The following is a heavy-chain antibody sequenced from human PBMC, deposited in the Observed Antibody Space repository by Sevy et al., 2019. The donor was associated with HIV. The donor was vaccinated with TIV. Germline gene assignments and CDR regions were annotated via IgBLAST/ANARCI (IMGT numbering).Heavy chain of an antibody. D-gene: IGHD1-1*01. CDR3: GRGPTLVWEQLTIDY. V-gene: IGHV3-74*01. CDR1: GFTFSSYW. CDR2: IGRDESST. J-gene: IGHJ4*02. Sequence: GGSLRLSCAASGFTFSSYWMHWVRQAPGKGLVSVSRIGRDESSTRYADSVKGRFTISRDNAENTVYLQLNSLRAEDTAVYYCGRGPTLVWEQLTIDYWGQGTLVTVSS.